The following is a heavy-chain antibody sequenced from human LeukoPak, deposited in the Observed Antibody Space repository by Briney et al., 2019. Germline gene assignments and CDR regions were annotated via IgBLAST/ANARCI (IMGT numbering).Heavy chain of an antibody. V-gene: IGHV3-30*19. Sequence: GGSLRLSCAASGFTFSSYGMHWVRQAPGKGLEWVAVISYEGSNENYADSVKGRFTISRDNSKNTLYLQLNSLRAEDTAVYYCARDMHLVSLDYWGQGTLVTVSS. CDR1: GFTFSSYG. D-gene: IGHD6-13*01. CDR3: ARDMHLVSLDY. J-gene: IGHJ4*02. CDR2: ISYEGSNE.